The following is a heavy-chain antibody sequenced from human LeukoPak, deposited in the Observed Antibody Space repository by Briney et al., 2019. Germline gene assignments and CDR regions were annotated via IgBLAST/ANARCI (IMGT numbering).Heavy chain of an antibody. Sequence: ASAKVSWKASAYTFTGYYMHWVRQAPGQGLEWLGWINPNSGGTNYVQKFQGGVTVSRGTSISTAYMELSRLRSDDTAVYHSARERAHRDSSSTTCYIDWFDPWGQGTLVTVSS. J-gene: IGHJ5*02. D-gene: IGHD2-2*02. CDR1: AYTFTGYY. CDR3: ARERAHRDSSSTTCYIDWFDP. CDR2: INPNSGGT. V-gene: IGHV1-2*02.